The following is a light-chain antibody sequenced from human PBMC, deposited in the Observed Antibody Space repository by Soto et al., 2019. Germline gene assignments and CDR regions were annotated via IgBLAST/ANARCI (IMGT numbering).Light chain of an antibody. CDR2: GAS. V-gene: IGKV3-20*01. CDR3: QQYGSSHPRT. Sequence: EIVMTQSPGTLPLSPGERATLSCRASQSVSSSYLAWYQQKPGQATRLLIYGASSRANGIPDRFSGSGSGTDFTLTISRLEPEDFALYYCQQYGSSHPRTFGQGTKVDIK. CDR1: QSVSSSY. J-gene: IGKJ1*01.